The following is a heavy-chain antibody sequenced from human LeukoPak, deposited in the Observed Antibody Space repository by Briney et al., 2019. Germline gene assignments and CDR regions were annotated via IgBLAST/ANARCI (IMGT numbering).Heavy chain of an antibody. CDR3: ARAADSSGYLLAYFDY. J-gene: IGHJ4*02. CDR2: IRYDGSNK. Sequence: GGSLRLSCAASGFIFSVYWMHWVRHAPGKGLEWVAFIRYDGSNKYYADSVKGRFTISRDNAKNSLYLQMNSLRAEDTAVYYCARAADSSGYLLAYFDYWGQGTLVTVSS. D-gene: IGHD3-22*01. CDR1: GFIFSVYW. V-gene: IGHV3-30*02.